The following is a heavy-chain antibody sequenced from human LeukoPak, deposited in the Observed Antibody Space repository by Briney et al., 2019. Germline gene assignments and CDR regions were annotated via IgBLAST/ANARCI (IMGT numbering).Heavy chain of an antibody. CDR3: ARDFEGVQWFDP. D-gene: IGHD1-1*01. CDR2: IYYSGST. Sequence: SETLSLTCTVSGGSISSYYWSWIRQPPGKGLEWIGYIYYSGSTNYNPSLKSRVTISVDTSKNQFSLKLSSVTAADTAVYYCARDFEGVQWFDPWGQGILVTVSS. CDR1: GGSISSYY. V-gene: IGHV4-59*01. J-gene: IGHJ5*02.